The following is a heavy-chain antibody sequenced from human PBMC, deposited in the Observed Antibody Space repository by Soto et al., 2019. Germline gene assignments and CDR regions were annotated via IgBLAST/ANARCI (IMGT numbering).Heavy chain of an antibody. Sequence: ASVKVSCKASGYTFTSHAISSVRQAPGQGLEWMGRISAYNGNTNYAQKLQGRVTMTADTSTSTAYVELRSLRSDDTAVYYCARVVGAVGHWFDPWGQGTLVTVSS. CDR1: GYTFTSHA. CDR2: ISAYNGNT. D-gene: IGHD2-15*01. J-gene: IGHJ5*02. CDR3: ARVVGAVGHWFDP. V-gene: IGHV1-18*01.